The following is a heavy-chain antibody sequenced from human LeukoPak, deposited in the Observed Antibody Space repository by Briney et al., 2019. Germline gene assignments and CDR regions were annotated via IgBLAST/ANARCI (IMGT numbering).Heavy chain of an antibody. Sequence: GGSLRLSCAVSGFTVSSNYMSWVRQAPGKGLEWVSVIYSGGSTYYADSVKGRFTISRDNSKNTLYLQMNSLRAEDTAIYYCAKNGDRGAYCSGGSCYPYYYYYMDVWGKGTTVTISS. CDR1: GFTVSSNY. J-gene: IGHJ6*03. CDR3: AKNGDRGAYCSGGSCYPYYYYYMDV. V-gene: IGHV3-53*01. D-gene: IGHD2-15*01. CDR2: IYSGGST.